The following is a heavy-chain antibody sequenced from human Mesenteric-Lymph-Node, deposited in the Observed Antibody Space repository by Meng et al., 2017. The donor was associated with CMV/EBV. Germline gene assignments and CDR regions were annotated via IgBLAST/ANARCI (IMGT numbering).Heavy chain of an antibody. Sequence: GGSLRLSCAASGFSFSSYWMSWVRQVPGKGLEWVANIKQDGSEKYYVDSVKGRFTVSRDNAKNSLYLQMNSLRAEDTAVYYCATDPFSSSSLPDYWGQGTLVTVSS. V-gene: IGHV3-7*01. CDR3: ATDPFSSSSLPDY. D-gene: IGHD6-6*01. CDR1: GFSFSSYW. J-gene: IGHJ4*02. CDR2: IKQDGSEK.